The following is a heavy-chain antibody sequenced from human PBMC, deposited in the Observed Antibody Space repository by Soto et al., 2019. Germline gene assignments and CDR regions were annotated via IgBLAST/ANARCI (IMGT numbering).Heavy chain of an antibody. D-gene: IGHD2-8*01. CDR1: GGTFSSYA. Sequence: SVKVSLKASGGTFSSYAISWLRQAPGQGLEWMGGIIPIFGTANYAQKFQGRVTITADESTSTAYMELSSLRAEDTAVYYCARDRVLMVYATPTYNWFDPWGQGTLVTVSS. CDR3: ARDRVLMVYATPTYNWFDP. V-gene: IGHV1-69*13. CDR2: IIPIFGTA. J-gene: IGHJ5*02.